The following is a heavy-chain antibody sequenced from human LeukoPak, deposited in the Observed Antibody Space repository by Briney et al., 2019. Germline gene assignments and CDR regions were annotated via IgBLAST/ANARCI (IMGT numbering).Heavy chain of an antibody. D-gene: IGHD2/OR15-2a*01. J-gene: IGHJ4*02. CDR2: ISYDGSNK. CDR3: AKGTEYYPFDY. CDR1: GFTFSSYA. V-gene: IGHV3-30*04. Sequence: GGSLRLSCAASGFTFSSYAMHWVRQAPGKGLEWVAVISYDGSNKYYADSVKGRFTISRDNAKNSLYLQMNSLRAEDTAVYYCAKGTEYYPFDYWGQGSLVTVSS.